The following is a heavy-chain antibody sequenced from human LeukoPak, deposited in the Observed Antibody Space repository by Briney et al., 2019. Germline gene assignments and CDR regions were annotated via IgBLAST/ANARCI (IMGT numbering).Heavy chain of an antibody. Sequence: ASVNVSCKASGGTFSSYAISWVRQAPGQGLEWMGGIIPIFGTANYAQKFQGRVTITADESTSTAYMELSSLRSEDTAVYYCARDWAAAAGTHWGQGTLVTVSS. D-gene: IGHD6-13*01. J-gene: IGHJ4*02. CDR3: ARDWAAAAGTH. CDR1: GGTFSSYA. V-gene: IGHV1-69*13. CDR2: IIPIFGTA.